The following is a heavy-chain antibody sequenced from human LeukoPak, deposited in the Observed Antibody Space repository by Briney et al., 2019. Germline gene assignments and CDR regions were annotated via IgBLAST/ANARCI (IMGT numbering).Heavy chain of an antibody. Sequence: PGGSLRLSCAASGFTFDDYAMHWVRQAPGKGLEWVSGISWNSGSIGYADSVKGRFTISRDNGKNSLYLQMNSLRAEDMALYYCAKDMSSSDLFGGNFDYWGQGTLVTVSS. CDR1: GFTFDDYA. J-gene: IGHJ4*02. D-gene: IGHD6-6*01. V-gene: IGHV3-9*03. CDR2: ISWNSGSI. CDR3: AKDMSSSDLFGGNFDY.